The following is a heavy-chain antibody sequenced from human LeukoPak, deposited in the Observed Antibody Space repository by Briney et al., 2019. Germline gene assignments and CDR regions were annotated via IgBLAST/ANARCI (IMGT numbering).Heavy chain of an antibody. CDR2: IKPDGSEK. CDR3: ARARIDY. V-gene: IGHV3-7*01. J-gene: IGHJ4*02. Sequence: GGSLRLSCVVSGFTFSAYWMTWVRQAPGKGLEWVANIKPDGSEKYYVDSVRGRFTISRDNTKTSLYLQMNSLRAEDTAVYYCARARIDYWGQGTLVTVSS. CDR1: GFTFSAYW.